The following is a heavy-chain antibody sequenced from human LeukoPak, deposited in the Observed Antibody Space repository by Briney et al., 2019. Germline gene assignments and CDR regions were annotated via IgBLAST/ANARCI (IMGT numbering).Heavy chain of an antibody. V-gene: IGHV4-59*05. CDR3: ARRGYSSSWYGGWGGYFDY. J-gene: IGHJ4*02. D-gene: IGHD6-13*01. Sequence: PSETLSLTCVVSGGSLSTHHWSWIRQSPGKGLEWIGSIYYSGSTYYNPSLKSRVTISVDTSKNQFSLKLSSVTAADTAVYYCARRGYSSSWYGGWGGYFDYWGQGTLVTVSS. CDR2: IYYSGST. CDR1: GGSLSTHH.